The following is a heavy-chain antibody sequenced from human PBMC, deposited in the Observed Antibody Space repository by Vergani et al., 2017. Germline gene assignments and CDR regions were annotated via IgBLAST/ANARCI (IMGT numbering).Heavy chain of an antibody. V-gene: IGHV3-9*01. CDR1: GFTFDDYA. J-gene: IGHJ2*01. CDR3: AKDHYDFWSGYPNLSPFDL. Sequence: EVQLVESGGGLVQPGRSLRLSCAASGFTFDDYAMHWVRPAPGKGLEWVSGISWNSGSIGYADSVKGRFTISRDNAKNSLYLQMNSLRAEDTALYYCAKDHYDFWSGYPNLSPFDLWGRGTLVTVSS. D-gene: IGHD3-3*01. CDR2: ISWNSGSI.